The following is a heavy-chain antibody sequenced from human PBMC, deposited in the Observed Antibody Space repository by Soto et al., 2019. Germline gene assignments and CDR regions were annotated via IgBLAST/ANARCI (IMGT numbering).Heavy chain of an antibody. V-gene: IGHV4-61*05. CDR2: VYNSGST. J-gene: IGHJ5*02. D-gene: IGHD2-21*01. Sequence: PSGTLSLTCTVSGDSITSTSYFWAWIRQPPGKALEWIGYVYNSGSTNYNPSLKSRVTISVDTSKNQFSLKVNSVTAADTAVYYCARRAVVAVTGSLDNWLDPWRQGILVTVSS. CDR3: ARRAVVAVTGSLDNWLDP. CDR1: GDSITSTSYF.